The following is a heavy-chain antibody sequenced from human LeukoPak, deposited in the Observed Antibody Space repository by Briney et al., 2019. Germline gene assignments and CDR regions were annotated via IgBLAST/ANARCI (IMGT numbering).Heavy chain of an antibody. CDR1: GYTFTSYD. J-gene: IGHJ4*02. D-gene: IGHD2-15*01. CDR3: AMVERYCSGGSCT. Sequence: ASVKVSCKASGYTFTSYDINWVRQATGQGLEWMGWMNPNSGNTGYAQKFQGRVTMTRNTSTSTAYMELSSLRSEDTAVYYCAMVERYCSGGSCTWGQGTLVTVSS. V-gene: IGHV1-8*01. CDR2: MNPNSGNT.